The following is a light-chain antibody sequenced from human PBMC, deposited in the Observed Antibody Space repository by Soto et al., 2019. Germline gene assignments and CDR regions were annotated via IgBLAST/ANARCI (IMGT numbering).Light chain of an antibody. Sequence: EIVLTQSPATLSLSPGDRATLSCRASQSVSSYLAWYQQKPGQAPRLLIYDASNRAAGIPARFSGSGSGTAFTLPITSLEPEDFAVFYCQQRRNWPPTFGGGTKLET. CDR3: QQRRNWPPT. CDR1: QSVSSY. CDR2: DAS. J-gene: IGKJ4*01. V-gene: IGKV3-11*01.